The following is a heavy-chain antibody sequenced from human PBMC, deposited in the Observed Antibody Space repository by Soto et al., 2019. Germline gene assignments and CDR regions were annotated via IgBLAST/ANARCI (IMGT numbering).Heavy chain of an antibody. Sequence: QVQLVQSGAEVKTPGASVRVSCKVSGYTFTAYYIHWVRQAPGQGLEWMGWVNPHSGDTDYAQKFQGRVTMTRDTSVSTAYMGVSRLRSDDTAVYYCARRNGDYDYYFDSWGQGTLLTVSS. D-gene: IGHD4-17*01. J-gene: IGHJ4*02. CDR3: ARRNGDYDYYFDS. V-gene: IGHV1-2*02. CDR1: GYTFTAYY. CDR2: VNPHSGDT.